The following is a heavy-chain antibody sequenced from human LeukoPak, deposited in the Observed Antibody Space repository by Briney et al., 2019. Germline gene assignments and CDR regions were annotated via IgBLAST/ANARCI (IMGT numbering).Heavy chain of an antibody. V-gene: IGHV3-30*02. D-gene: IGHD2-15*01. CDR1: GFTFSSYG. J-gene: IGHJ2*01. CDR3: AKDAFLGYCSGGSCPHWYFDL. Sequence: GGSLRLSCAASGFTFSSYGMHWVRQAPGKGLEWVAFIRYDGGNKYYADSVKGRFTISRDNSKNTLYLQMNSLRAEDTAVYYCAKDAFLGYCSGGSCPHWYFDLWGRGTLVTVSS. CDR2: IRYDGGNK.